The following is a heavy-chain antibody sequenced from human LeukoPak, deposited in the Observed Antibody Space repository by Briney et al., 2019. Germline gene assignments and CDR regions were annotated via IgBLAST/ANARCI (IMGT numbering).Heavy chain of an antibody. D-gene: IGHD7-27*01. CDR1: GGSISSGGHY. Sequence: KASQTLSLTCTVSGGSISSGGHYWSWIRQHPGRGLKWIGYIYFSGSTYYNPSLKSRVTISLDTSKNQFSLKLNSVTAADTAIYYCARNILGSDTFDIWGQGTLVTVSS. V-gene: IGHV4-31*03. CDR3: ARNILGSDTFDI. CDR2: IYFSGST. J-gene: IGHJ3*02.